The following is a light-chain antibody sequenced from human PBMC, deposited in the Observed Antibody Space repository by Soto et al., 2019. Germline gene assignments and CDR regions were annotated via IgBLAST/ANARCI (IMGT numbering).Light chain of an antibody. J-gene: IGLJ1*01. CDR1: KLGDKY. CDR3: QAWDSSTASYV. Sequence: YELTQPPSVSVSPGQTASITCSGDKLGDKYACWYQQKPGQSPVLVIYQDSKRPSGIPERFSGSNSGNTATLTISGTQAMDEADYYCQAWDSSTASYVFGTGTKVTVL. CDR2: QDS. V-gene: IGLV3-1*01.